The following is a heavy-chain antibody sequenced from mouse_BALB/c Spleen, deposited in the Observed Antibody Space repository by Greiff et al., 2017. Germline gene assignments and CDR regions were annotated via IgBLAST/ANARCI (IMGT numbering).Heavy chain of an antibody. Sequence: QVQLQQSGPGLVQPSQSLSITCTVSGFSLTSYGVHWVRQSPGKGLEWLGVIWSGGSTDYNAAFISRLSISKDNSKCQVFFKMNSLQADDTAIYYCATNGNYGLYAIDYWGQGTSVTVSS. V-gene: IGHV2-4-1*01. J-gene: IGHJ4*01. CDR3: ATNGNYGLYAIDY. CDR2: IWSGGST. D-gene: IGHD2-1*01. CDR1: GFSLTSYG.